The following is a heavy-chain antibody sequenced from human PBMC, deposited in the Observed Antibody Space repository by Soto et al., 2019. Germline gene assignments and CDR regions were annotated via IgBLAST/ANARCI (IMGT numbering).Heavy chain of an antibody. D-gene: IGHD6-19*01. CDR3: ARHYSSGSRNWFDP. CDR1: GGSINSSSYF. J-gene: IGHJ5*02. Sequence: NLPETLSLTCSVSGGSINSSSYFWVWVRQPPGKGLEWIGSIYYSGSTYYNPSLRSRVTISVDTSKNQFSLKLSSVTAADTAVFYCARHYSSGSRNWFDPWGQGTLVTVSS. V-gene: IGHV4-39*01. CDR2: IYYSGST.